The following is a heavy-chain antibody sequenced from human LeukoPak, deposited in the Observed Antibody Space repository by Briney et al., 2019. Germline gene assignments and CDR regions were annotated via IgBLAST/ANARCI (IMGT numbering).Heavy chain of an antibody. D-gene: IGHD6-19*01. CDR1: GFTFTTYA. J-gene: IGHJ4*02. CDR2: ISGGDGTT. Sequence: GGSLRLSCAASGFTFTTYAMTWVRQAPGKGLEWVSGISGGDGTTFYADSVKGRFTISRDNSKNTLYLEMNSLRAEDTAVYYCARLAVASNCDYWGQGTLVTVSS. V-gene: IGHV3-23*01. CDR3: ARLAVASNCDY.